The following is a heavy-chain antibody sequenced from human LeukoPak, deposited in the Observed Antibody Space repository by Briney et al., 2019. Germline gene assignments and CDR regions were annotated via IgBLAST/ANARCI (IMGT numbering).Heavy chain of an antibody. CDR3: ARRGYYDSSGYYYYFDY. D-gene: IGHD3-22*01. J-gene: IGHJ4*02. CDR1: GYSFTSYW. V-gene: IGHV5-51*01. Sequence: GESLKISCKGSGYSFTSYWIGWVRQLPGKGLEWMGIIYPGDSDIRYSPSFQGQVTISADKSISTAYLQWSSLKASDTAMYYCARRGYYDSSGYYYYFDYWGQGTLVTVSS. CDR2: IYPGDSDI.